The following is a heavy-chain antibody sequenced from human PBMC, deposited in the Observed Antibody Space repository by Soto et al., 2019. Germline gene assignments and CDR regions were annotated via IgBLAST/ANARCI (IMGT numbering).Heavy chain of an antibody. CDR2: IYYSGST. CDR1: GCSLRSYF. D-gene: IGHD1-26*01. CDR3: ARGMGSPDY. Sequence: QGQLQEAGPGPVKPSETPSLPFIVSGCSLRSYFWGWIRQPPGKGLEWIGYIYYSGSTNYNPSLKSRVTISVDTSKNQFSLKLTSVTAADTAVYYCARGMGSPDYWGQGTLVTVSS. J-gene: IGHJ4*02. V-gene: IGHV4-59*01.